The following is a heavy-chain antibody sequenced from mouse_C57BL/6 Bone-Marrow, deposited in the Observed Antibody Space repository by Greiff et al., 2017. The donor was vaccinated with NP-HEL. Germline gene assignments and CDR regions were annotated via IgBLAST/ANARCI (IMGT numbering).Heavy chain of an antibody. V-gene: IGHV1-64*01. CDR1: GYTFTSYW. Sequence: QVQLKQPGAELVKPGASVKLSCKASGYTFTSYWMHWVKQRPGQGLEWIGMIHPNSGSTNYNEKFKSKATLTVDKSSSTAYMQLSSLTSEDSAVYYCARSRWLLRDYWGRGTTLTVSA. CDR3: ARSRWLLRDY. CDR2: IHPNSGST. J-gene: IGHJ2*01. D-gene: IGHD2-3*01.